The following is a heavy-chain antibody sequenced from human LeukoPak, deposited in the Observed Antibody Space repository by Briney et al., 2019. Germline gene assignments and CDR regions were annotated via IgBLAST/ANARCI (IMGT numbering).Heavy chain of an antibody. Sequence: GGSLRLSCAASGFTFSSYVMNWVRQAPGKGLEWVSSISSRSTSIYYADSVRGRFTISRDNAKNSLYLQMNSLRAEDTAVYWCARDYIAYDPLDYWGQGTLVTVSS. J-gene: IGHJ4*02. D-gene: IGHD3-3*01. CDR3: ARDYIAYDPLDY. CDR1: GFTFSSYV. CDR2: ISSRSTSI. V-gene: IGHV3-21*01.